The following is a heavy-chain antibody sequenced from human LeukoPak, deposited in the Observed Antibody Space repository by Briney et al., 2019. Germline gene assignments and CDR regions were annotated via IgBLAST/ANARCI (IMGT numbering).Heavy chain of an antibody. CDR2: IKSDGSST. CDR1: GFTFSNYG. V-gene: IGHV3-74*01. CDR3: SRDSLSSCGGDCYSGLDV. D-gene: IGHD2-21*02. Sequence: GGSLRLSCAASGFTFSNYGMHWVRQAPGEALMWVSRIKSDGSSTTYAGSVKGRFTISRDNAKNTLYLQMNSLRAEDTAVYYCSRDSLSSCGGDCYSGLDVWGQGTTVTVSS. J-gene: IGHJ6*02.